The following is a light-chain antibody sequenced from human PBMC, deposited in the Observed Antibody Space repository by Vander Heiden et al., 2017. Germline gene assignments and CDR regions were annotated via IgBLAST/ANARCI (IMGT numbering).Light chain of an antibody. V-gene: IGKV3-20*01. J-gene: IGKJ2*01. CDR1: QSIRSNH. CDR2: DAS. CDR3: QQFEGSSFT. Sequence: VLTPSPAPLSLSPGESATLSCRASQSIRSNHLAWYQQKPGQAPRLLIYDASRRATRVPDRFTPTRSGTDFTLTIRSLEPEDFAVFYCQQFEGSSFTFGQGTKLQIK.